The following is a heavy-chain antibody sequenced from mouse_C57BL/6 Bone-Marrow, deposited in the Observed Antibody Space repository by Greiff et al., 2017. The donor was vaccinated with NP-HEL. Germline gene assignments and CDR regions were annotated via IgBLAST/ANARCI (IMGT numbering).Heavy chain of an antibody. J-gene: IGHJ3*01. CDR3: ARNYGSSSAWFAY. CDR2: IWTGGGT. V-gene: IGHV2-9-1*01. D-gene: IGHD1-1*01. CDR1: GFSLTSYA. Sequence: VKLMESGPGLVAPSQSLSITYTVSGFSLTSYAISWVRQPPGKGLEWLGVIWTGGGTNYTSALKSRLSISKDNSKSQVFLKMNSLQTDDTARYYCARNYGSSSAWFAYWGQGTLVTVSA.